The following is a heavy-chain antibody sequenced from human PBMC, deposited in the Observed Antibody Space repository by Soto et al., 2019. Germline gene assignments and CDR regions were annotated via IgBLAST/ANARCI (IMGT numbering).Heavy chain of an antibody. Sequence: GGSLRLSCAASGFTFSNAWMNWVRQAPGKGLEWVGRIKSKTDGGTTDYAAPVKGRFTISRDDSKNTLYLQMNSLKTEDTAVYYCTTAYDILTGYYTYYYYYGMDVWGQGTTVTVSS. D-gene: IGHD3-9*01. V-gene: IGHV3-15*07. CDR2: IKSKTDGGTT. J-gene: IGHJ6*02. CDR3: TTAYDILTGYYTYYYYYGMDV. CDR1: GFTFSNAW.